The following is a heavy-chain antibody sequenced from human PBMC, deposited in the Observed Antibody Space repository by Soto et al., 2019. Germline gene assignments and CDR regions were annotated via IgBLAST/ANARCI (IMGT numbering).Heavy chain of an antibody. V-gene: IGHV3-74*01. D-gene: IGHD2-15*01. CDR1: GFPFSSYW. J-gene: IGHJ4*02. Sequence: GGSLSLSCVASGFPFSSYWMHWVRQAPGKGLVWVSRINSDGSSTSYADSVKGRFTISRDNAKNTLYLQMNSLRAEDTAVYYCVRTSLVVAAATREDYWGQGTQVTVSS. CDR3: VRTSLVVAAATREDY. CDR2: INSDGSST.